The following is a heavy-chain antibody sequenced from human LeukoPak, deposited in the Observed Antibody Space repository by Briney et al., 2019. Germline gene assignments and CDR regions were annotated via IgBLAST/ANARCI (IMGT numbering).Heavy chain of an antibody. CDR2: INHSGST. Sequence: SETLSLTCAVYGGSFSGYYWSWIRQPPGKGLEWIGEINHSGSTNYNPSLKSRVTISVDTSKNRFSLKLSSVTAADTAVYYCARGGKSGYPDYWGQGTLVTVSS. CDR1: GGSFSGYY. D-gene: IGHD5-12*01. V-gene: IGHV4-34*01. J-gene: IGHJ4*02. CDR3: ARGGKSGYPDY.